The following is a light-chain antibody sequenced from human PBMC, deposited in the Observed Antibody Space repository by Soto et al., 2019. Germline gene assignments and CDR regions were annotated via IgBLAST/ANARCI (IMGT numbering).Light chain of an antibody. V-gene: IGKV3D-20*01. CDR1: QTVHSNY. J-gene: IGKJ4*01. CDR3: QQYGTSPRGT. Sequence: EVVLTQSPATLSLSPGERATLSCGASQTVHSNYLAWYQHKPGLAPRLLIYDASSRATGIPDRFRGSGSGTDFTLTISRLEPEDFAVYYCQQYGTSPRGTFGGGTKVESK. CDR2: DAS.